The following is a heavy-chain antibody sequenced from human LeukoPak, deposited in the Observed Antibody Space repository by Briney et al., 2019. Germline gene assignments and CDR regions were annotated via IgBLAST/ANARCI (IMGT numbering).Heavy chain of an antibody. J-gene: IGHJ4*02. Sequence: SETLSLTCTVSGYSISSGYYWGWIRQPPGKGLEWIGYIYYSGSTNYNPSLKSRVTISLDTSKNQFSLKLSSVTAADTAMYYCARVSRGNSVGGDYWGQGTLVTVSS. CDR2: IYYSGST. CDR1: GYSISSGYY. D-gene: IGHD4-23*01. V-gene: IGHV4-61*01. CDR3: ARVSRGNSVGGDY.